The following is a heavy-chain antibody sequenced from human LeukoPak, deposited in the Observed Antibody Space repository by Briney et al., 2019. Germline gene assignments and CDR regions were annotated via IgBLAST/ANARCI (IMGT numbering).Heavy chain of an antibody. D-gene: IGHD2-15*01. CDR2: IYYSGST. CDR3: ARDIVVVVAATRRTDAFDS. V-gene: IGHV4-31*03. Sequence: SETLSLTCTVSGGSISSGGYYWSWIRQHPGKGLEWIGYIYYSGSTYYNPSLKSRLTISVDTSKNQLSLKLSSVTAADTAGYYCARDIVVVVAATRRTDAFDSWGQGRMVTVSS. CDR1: GGSISSGGYY. J-gene: IGHJ3*02.